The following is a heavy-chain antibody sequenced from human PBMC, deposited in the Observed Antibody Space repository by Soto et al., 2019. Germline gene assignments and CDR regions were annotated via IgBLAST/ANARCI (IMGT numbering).Heavy chain of an antibody. CDR1: GFTFSSYW. D-gene: IGHD6-6*01. V-gene: IGHV3-74*01. Sequence: GGSLRLSCAASGFTFSSYWMHWVRQAPGKGLVWVSRINSDGSSTSYADSVKGRFTISRDNAKNTLYLQMNSLRAEDTAVYYCARAPSLQSIAAEKWGQGTLVTVSS. CDR2: INSDGSST. J-gene: IGHJ4*02. CDR3: ARAPSLQSIAAEK.